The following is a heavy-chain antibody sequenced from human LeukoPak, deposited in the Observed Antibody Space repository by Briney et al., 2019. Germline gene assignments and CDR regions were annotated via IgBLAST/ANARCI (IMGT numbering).Heavy chain of an antibody. V-gene: IGHV3-30*02. CDR1: GFTFSNYG. Sequence: GGSLRLSCAASGFTFSNYGMHWVRQAPDKGLEWVAFIQFDGSEKYYADSVKGRFTISRDDSKNTLYLQMNSLRAEDTAVYYCAKAGGIRIAAAGIIYWGQGTLVTVSS. D-gene: IGHD6-13*01. CDR3: AKAGGIRIAAAGIIY. J-gene: IGHJ4*02. CDR2: IQFDGSEK.